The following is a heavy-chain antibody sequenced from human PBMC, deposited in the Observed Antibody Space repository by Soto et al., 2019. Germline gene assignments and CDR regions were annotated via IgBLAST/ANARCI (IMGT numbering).Heavy chain of an antibody. CDR3: ASGTYVWGSYPHGYFDL. V-gene: IGHV4-39*01. D-gene: IGHD3-16*02. J-gene: IGHJ2*01. Sequence: QLQLQESGPGLVKPSETLSLTCTVSGGSISSSSYYWGWIRQPPGKGLEWIGSIYYSGSTYYNPSLKSRCTLSVAPSKTQFSLKLSSATAADTAVYYCASGTYVWGSYPHGYFDLWGRGTLVTVSS. CDR2: IYYSGST. CDR1: GGSISSSSYY.